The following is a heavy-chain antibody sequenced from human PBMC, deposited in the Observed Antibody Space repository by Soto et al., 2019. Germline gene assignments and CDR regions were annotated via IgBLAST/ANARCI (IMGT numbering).Heavy chain of an antibody. V-gene: IGHV5-10-1*01. CDR3: ARHVYNWPRWFDP. CDR1: GYSFTSYW. D-gene: IGHD1-20*01. Sequence: PGESLKISCKGSGYSFTSYWISWVRQMPGKGLEWMGRIDPSDSYTNYSPSFQGHVTISADKSISTAYLQWSSLKASDTAMYYCARHVYNWPRWFDPCGHGTLVTVSP. J-gene: IGHJ5*02. CDR2: IDPSDSYT.